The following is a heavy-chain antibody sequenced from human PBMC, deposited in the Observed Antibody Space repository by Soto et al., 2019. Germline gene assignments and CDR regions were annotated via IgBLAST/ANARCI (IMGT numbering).Heavy chain of an antibody. D-gene: IGHD6-13*01. CDR2: ISGSAGST. CDR1: GFTFNNYA. Sequence: DVQLLESGGGLVQPGGSLRLSCAASGFTFNNYAINWVRQSPGKGLEWVSVISGSAGSTYYADSVKGRFTITRDNSKNTLYLQMSSLRAEDTAVYYCAKEGGAAGTVDYFDYWGQGTLVTVSS. V-gene: IGHV3-23*01. J-gene: IGHJ4*02. CDR3: AKEGGAAGTVDYFDY.